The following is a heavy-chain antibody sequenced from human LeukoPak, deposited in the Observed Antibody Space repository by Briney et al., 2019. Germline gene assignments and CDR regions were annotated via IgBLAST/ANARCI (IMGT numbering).Heavy chain of an antibody. J-gene: IGHJ4*02. Sequence: PGGSLRLSCAVSGLTFSNAWMSWVRQAPGKGLEWVGRIKSATVGGTTEYAAPVKGRFTISRDGSKNTVYLQMNSLKTEDTAVYYCTTGPGNSGYWGQGTLVTVSS. CDR1: GLTFSNAW. V-gene: IGHV3-15*01. D-gene: IGHD4-23*01. CDR3: TTGPGNSGY. CDR2: IKSATVGGTT.